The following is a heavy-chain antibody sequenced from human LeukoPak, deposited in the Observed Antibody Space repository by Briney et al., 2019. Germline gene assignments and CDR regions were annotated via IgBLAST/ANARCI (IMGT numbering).Heavy chain of an antibody. CDR3: ARDDWGPGYNFES. D-gene: IGHD5-24*01. V-gene: IGHV3-74*01. J-gene: IGHJ4*02. Sequence: GGSLRLSCAASGFTFGSHWMHWVRQASGKGLVWVSHITSDGSKTYYADSVKGRFTISRDNAKNTLFLQMNSLRVEDTAVYYCARDDWGPGYNFESWGQGTLVTVSS. CDR1: GFTFGSHW. CDR2: ITSDGSKT.